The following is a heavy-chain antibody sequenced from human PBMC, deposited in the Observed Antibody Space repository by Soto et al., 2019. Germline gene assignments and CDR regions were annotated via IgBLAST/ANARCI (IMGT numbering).Heavy chain of an antibody. CDR3: ARGDYYDIHDY. Sequence: QVQLVQSGAEVKKPGASVKVSCKASGYTFTSYAMHWVRQAPGQRLEWMGWINAGNGNTKYSQKFQGRVTITRDTSASTAYMAVSSLRSEDTAVYYCARGDYYDIHDYWGQGTLVTVSP. J-gene: IGHJ4*02. CDR1: GYTFTSYA. D-gene: IGHD3-22*01. CDR2: INAGNGNT. V-gene: IGHV1-3*01.